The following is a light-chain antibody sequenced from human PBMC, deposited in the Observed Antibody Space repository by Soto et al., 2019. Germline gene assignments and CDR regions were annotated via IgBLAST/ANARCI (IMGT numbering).Light chain of an antibody. CDR3: QQSGSPPNT. J-gene: IGKJ1*01. CDR2: AAS. V-gene: IGKV3-20*01. Sequence: GLKKSGGTVSLSTGNRATLSCRVRRTIISTYLAWYQQNPGQAPRLLIYAASTRTTGVPARFSGSGSGTDFTLTICSLQPEDFALYYCQQSGSPPNTFCQGTMLDVK. CDR1: RTIISTY.